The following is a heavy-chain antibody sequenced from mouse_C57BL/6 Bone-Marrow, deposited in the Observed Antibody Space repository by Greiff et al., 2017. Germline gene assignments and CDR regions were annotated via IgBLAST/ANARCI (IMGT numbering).Heavy chain of an antibody. V-gene: IGHV2-5*01. D-gene: IGHD2-10*01. CDR1: GFSLTSYG. Sequence: QVQLQQSGPGLVQPSQSLSITCTVSGFSLTSYGVHWVRQSPGKGLEWLGVIWRGGSTDYNAAFMSRLSITKDNSKSQVFFKMNSLQADDTAIYYCAKTFYGNYWYFDVWGTGTTVTVSS. CDR2: IWRGGST. J-gene: IGHJ1*03. CDR3: AKTFYGNYWYFDV.